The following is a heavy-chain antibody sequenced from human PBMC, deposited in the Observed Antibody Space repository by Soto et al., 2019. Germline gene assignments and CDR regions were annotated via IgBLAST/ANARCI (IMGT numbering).Heavy chain of an antibody. V-gene: IGHV4-61*08. CDR3: ASVPGYVDGRRIFDF. CDR1: DDSFRGADYY. CDR2: TYYNGDT. J-gene: IGHJ4*02. Sequence: PSGTPCLTCTVSDDSFRGADYYWSWIRQPLGKGPEWIGYTYYNGDTKYNPALKSRVTMSVDTSKNQFSLRLSSVTAADTAVYFCASVPGYVDGRRIFDFRGRGILVTVFS. D-gene: IGHD5-12*01.